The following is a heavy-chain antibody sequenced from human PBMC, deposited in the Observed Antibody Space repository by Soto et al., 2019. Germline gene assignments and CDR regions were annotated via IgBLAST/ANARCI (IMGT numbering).Heavy chain of an antibody. CDR1: GFSLSNARMG. J-gene: IGHJ5*02. CDR2: IFSNDEK. D-gene: IGHD1-26*01. CDR3: SAGLGANWFDP. Sequence: QVTLKESGPVLVKPTETLTLTCTVSGFSLSNARMGVSWIRQPPGKALEWLAHIFSNDEKSYSTSLKSRLTXSXXTSKSQVVLTMTNMDPVDTATYYCSAGLGANWFDPWGQGTLVTVSS. V-gene: IGHV2-26*01.